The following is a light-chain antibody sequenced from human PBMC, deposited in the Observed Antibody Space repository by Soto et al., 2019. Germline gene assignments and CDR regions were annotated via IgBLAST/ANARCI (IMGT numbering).Light chain of an antibody. CDR2: LGS. CDR3: MQALQTPYT. J-gene: IGKJ2*01. CDR1: QSLLHSNGYNY. Sequence: EIVMTQSPLSLPVTPGEPASISCRSSQSLLHSNGYNYLDWYLQKPGQSPQLLIYLGSNRSSGVPDRFSGSGSGTDFTLKISRVEAEDVGVYYCMQALQTPYTFGQGPKVDIK. V-gene: IGKV2-28*01.